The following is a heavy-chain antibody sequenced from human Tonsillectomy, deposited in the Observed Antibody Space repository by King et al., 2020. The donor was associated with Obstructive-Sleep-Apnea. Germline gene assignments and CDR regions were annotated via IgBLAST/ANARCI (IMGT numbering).Heavy chain of an antibody. V-gene: IGHV4-4*02. D-gene: IGHD2-2*01. CDR3: ARGPNYCSSTSCYGIGVDY. Sequence: QLQESGPGLVKPSGTLSLTCAVSGGSISSSNWWSWVRQPPGKGLEWIGEIYHSGSTNYNPSLKSRVTISVDKSKNQFSLKLSSVTAADAAVNYCARGPNYCSSTSCYGIGVDYWGQATLVTVSS. J-gene: IGHJ4*02. CDR2: IYHSGST. CDR1: GGSISSSNW.